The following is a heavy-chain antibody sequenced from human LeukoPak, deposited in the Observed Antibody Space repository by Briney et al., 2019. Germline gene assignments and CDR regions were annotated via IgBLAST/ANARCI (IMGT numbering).Heavy chain of an antibody. CDR3: ARLVCSTIPCYGKFYFDS. D-gene: IGHD2-2*01. Sequence: GGSLRLSCAASGFTFSTYGMHWVRQAPGKGLEWVALIWYDGSNKFYADSVKGRFTISRDNSKNTLYLQMNSLRAEDTAVYYCARLVCSTIPCYGKFYFDSWGQGTLVPVSS. CDR2: IWYDGSNK. CDR1: GFTFSTYG. V-gene: IGHV3-33*08. J-gene: IGHJ4*02.